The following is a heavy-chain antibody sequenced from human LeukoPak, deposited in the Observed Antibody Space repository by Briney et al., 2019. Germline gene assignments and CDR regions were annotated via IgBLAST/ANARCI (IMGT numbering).Heavy chain of an antibody. V-gene: IGHV4-59*01. Sequence: SETLSLTCTVSGGSISSYYWSWIRQPPGKGLEWIGYIYYSGSTNYNPSLKSRVTISVDTSKNQFSLKLSSVTAADTAVYYCASYYYYGSGSYYLYMDVWGKGTTVTVSS. CDR1: GGSISSYY. J-gene: IGHJ6*03. CDR2: IYYSGST. CDR3: ASYYYYGSGSYYLYMDV. D-gene: IGHD3-10*01.